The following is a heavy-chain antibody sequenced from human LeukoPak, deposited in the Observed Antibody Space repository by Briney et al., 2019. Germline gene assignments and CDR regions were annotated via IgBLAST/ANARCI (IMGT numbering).Heavy chain of an antibody. D-gene: IGHD3-10*01. J-gene: IGHJ6*02. CDR1: AGSFSGYY. CDR3: ARDHVDFITMVRGVRYYYYGMDV. V-gene: IGHV4-34*01. CDR2: INHSGST. Sequence: PSETLSLTCAVYAGSFSGYYWSWIRQPPGKGLEWIGEINHSGSTNYNPSLKSRVTISVDTSKNQFSLKLSSVTAADTAVYYCARDHVDFITMVRGVRYYYYGMDVWGQGTTVTVSS.